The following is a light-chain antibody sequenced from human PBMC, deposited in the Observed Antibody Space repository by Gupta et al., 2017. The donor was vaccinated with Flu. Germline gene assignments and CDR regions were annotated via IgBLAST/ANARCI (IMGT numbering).Light chain of an antibody. Sequence: QSVLTLPHSVSGAPAQRVTISCTGNSSNIGAGYDVHWYQQLPGTAPKLLIHGNNNRPSGVPDRFSGSKSGASASLAITGLQAEDEADYYCQSYDSSLSGSGVVFGGGTKLTVL. CDR3: QSYDSSLSGSGVV. V-gene: IGLV1-40*01. J-gene: IGLJ2*01. CDR2: GNN. CDR1: SSNIGAGYD.